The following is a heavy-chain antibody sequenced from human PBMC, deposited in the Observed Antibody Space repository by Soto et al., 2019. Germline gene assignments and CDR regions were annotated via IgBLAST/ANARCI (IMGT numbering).Heavy chain of an antibody. CDR2: IWYDGSNK. CDR3: ASVVVAATNDAFDI. V-gene: IGHV3-33*01. D-gene: IGHD2-15*01. CDR1: GFTFSSYG. J-gene: IGHJ3*02. Sequence: GGSLRLSCAASGFTFSSYGMHWVRQAPGKGLEWVAVIWYDGSNKYYADSVKGRFTISRDNSKNTLYLQMNSLRAEDTAVYYCASVVVAATNDAFDIWGQGTMVTVSS.